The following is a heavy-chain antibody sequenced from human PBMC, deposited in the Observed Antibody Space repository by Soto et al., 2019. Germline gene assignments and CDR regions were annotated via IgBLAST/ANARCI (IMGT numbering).Heavy chain of an antibody. D-gene: IGHD2-8*02. Sequence: SETLSLTCAFYVGSFSGYYWSCIRHPPGKGLEWIGEINHSGSTNYNPSLKSRVTISVDTSKNQFSLKLSSVTAADTAVYYCARSGGLTYYSYGMEVWGQGTTVSVS. CDR1: VGSFSGYY. V-gene: IGHV4-34*01. J-gene: IGHJ6*01. CDR2: INHSGST. CDR3: ARSGGLTYYSYGMEV.